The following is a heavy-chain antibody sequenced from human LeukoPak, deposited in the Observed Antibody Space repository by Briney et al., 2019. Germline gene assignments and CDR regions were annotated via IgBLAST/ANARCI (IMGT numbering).Heavy chain of an antibody. CDR3: VRDFKRDPFDY. CDR1: GFAFSRHG. V-gene: IGHV3-23*01. CDR2: ISPNGVIT. J-gene: IGHJ4*02. Sequence: GGTLRLSCAASGFAFSRHGMNWVRQAPGKGLEWVSGISPNGVITYYADSVKGRFTISRDNSKGTVYLQMNSLRPEDTAVYYCVRDFKRDPFDYWGQGTLVTVSS. D-gene: IGHD1-1*01.